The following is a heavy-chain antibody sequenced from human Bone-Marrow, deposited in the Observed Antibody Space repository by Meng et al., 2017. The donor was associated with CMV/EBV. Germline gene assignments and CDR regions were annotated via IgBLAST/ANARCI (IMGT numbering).Heavy chain of an antibody. CDR1: GFTFSSYA. J-gene: IGHJ4*02. D-gene: IGHD1-1*01. V-gene: IGHV3-64*02. Sequence: GESLKISCAASGFTFSSYAMHWVRQAPGKGLEYVSAISSNGGSTYYADSVKGRFTISRDNAKNSLYLQMNSLRAEDTAVYYCARDGVQLEQDYFDYWGQGTLVTVSS. CDR3: ARDGVQLEQDYFDY. CDR2: ISSNGGST.